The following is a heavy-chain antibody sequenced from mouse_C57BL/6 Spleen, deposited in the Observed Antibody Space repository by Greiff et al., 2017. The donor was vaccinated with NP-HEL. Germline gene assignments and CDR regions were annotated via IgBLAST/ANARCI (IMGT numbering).Heavy chain of an antibody. Sequence: EVKLMESGHELVKPGASVKMSCKASGYTFTDYNMDWVKQSHGKSLEWIGYINPNNGGTSYNQKFKGKATLTVNKSSSTAYMEFCSLTSEDSAVYYCARDYGSSFFDYWGQGTTLTVSS. J-gene: IGHJ2*01. CDR3: ARDYGSSFFDY. D-gene: IGHD1-1*01. CDR1: GYTFTDYN. V-gene: IGHV1-22*01. CDR2: INPNNGGT.